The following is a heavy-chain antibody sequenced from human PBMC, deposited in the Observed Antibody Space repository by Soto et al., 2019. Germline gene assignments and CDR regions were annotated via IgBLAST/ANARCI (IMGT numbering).Heavy chain of an antibody. D-gene: IGHD3-10*01. V-gene: IGHV3-33*01. CDR2: IWYDGSNK. Sequence: PGGSLRLSCAASGFTISSYGMHWVRQAPGKGLEWVAVIWYDGSNKYYADSVKGRFTISRDNSKNTLYLQMNSLRAEDTAVYYCARDWGFGEPQYYFDYWGQGTLVTVSS. J-gene: IGHJ4*02. CDR1: GFTISSYG. CDR3: ARDWGFGEPQYYFDY.